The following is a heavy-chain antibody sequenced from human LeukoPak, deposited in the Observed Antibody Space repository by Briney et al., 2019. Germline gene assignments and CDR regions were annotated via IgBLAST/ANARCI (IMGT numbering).Heavy chain of an antibody. D-gene: IGHD6-13*01. J-gene: IGHJ6*02. Sequence: PSETLSLTCAVYGGSFSGYYWSWIRQPPGKGLEWIGEINHSGSTNYNPSLKSRVTISVDTSKNQFSLKLSSVTAADTAVYYCARGLRIAAAVFYYYYGMDVWGQGTTVTVSS. V-gene: IGHV4-34*01. CDR2: INHSGST. CDR3: ARGLRIAAAVFYYYYGMDV. CDR1: GGSFSGYY.